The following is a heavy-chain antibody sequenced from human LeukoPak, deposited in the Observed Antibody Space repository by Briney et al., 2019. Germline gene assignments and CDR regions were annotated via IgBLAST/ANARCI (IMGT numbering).Heavy chain of an antibody. CDR1: GGSFSGYY. J-gene: IGHJ4*02. Sequence: SETLSLTCAVYGGSFSGYYWSWIRQPPGKGLEWIGEINHSGSTNYNPSLKSRVTISVDTSKNQFSLKLSSVTAADTAVYYCARGITIFGVVIPLMYYFDYWGQGILVTVSS. CDR3: ARGITIFGVVIPLMYYFDY. CDR2: INHSGST. V-gene: IGHV4-34*01. D-gene: IGHD3-3*01.